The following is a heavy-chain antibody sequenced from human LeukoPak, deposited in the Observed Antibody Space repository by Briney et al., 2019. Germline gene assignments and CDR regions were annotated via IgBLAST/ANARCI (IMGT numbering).Heavy chain of an antibody. D-gene: IGHD3-22*01. V-gene: IGHV1-2*02. CDR3: ARVKGPNYYDSRAKAWRAFDI. J-gene: IGHJ3*02. CDR1: GYTFTGYY. CDR2: INPNSGGT. Sequence: GASVKVSCKASGYTFTGYYMHWVRQAPGQGLEWMGWINPNSGGTNYAQKFQGRVTMTRDTSISTAYMELSRLRYDDTAVYYCARVKGPNYYDSRAKAWRAFDIWGQGTMVTVSS.